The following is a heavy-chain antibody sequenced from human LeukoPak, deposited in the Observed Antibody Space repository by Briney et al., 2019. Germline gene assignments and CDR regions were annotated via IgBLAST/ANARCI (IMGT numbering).Heavy chain of an antibody. CDR3: ARGSQYRIIHFDA. V-gene: IGHV4-59*01. CDR2: IYDDVST. CDR1: GGSTSGYY. D-gene: IGHD5-12*01. J-gene: IGHJ4*02. Sequence: SETLSLTCTVSGGSTSGYYWTWIRQPPGKGLEWVGYIYDDVSTNYNPSLKSRLTISADTSKNQFSLKLSPVSAGDTAVYFCARGSQYRIIHFDAWGQGTLVTVSS.